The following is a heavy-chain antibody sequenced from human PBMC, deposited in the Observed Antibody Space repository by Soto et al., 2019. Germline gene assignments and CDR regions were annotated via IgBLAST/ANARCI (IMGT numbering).Heavy chain of an antibody. D-gene: IGHD3-22*01. J-gene: IGHJ4*02. CDR1: GFTFSDYY. CDR2: ISSTTTYI. Sequence: GGSLRLSCAASGFTFSDYYMTWIRQAPGKGLEWVSYISSTTTYINYADSVKGRFTISRDNTKNSLYLQMNSLRAEDTALYYCATGLDSGGYPFDYWGQGTLVTVSS. V-gene: IGHV3-11*06. CDR3: ATGLDSGGYPFDY.